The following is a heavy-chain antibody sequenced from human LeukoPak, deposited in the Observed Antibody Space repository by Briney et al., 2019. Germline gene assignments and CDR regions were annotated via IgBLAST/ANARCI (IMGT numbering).Heavy chain of an antibody. CDR3: ARGAFYDY. CDR2: ISESGGST. J-gene: IGHJ4*02. V-gene: IGHV3-23*01. D-gene: IGHD2/OR15-2a*01. Sequence: PGRSLRLSCAASGFTFSSFGMTWVRQAPGKGLDWVATISESGGSTYYADSVKGRFTISRDNSKNTLYLQMNSLRAEDTAIYFCARGAFYDYWGQGTLVTVSS. CDR1: GFTFSSFG.